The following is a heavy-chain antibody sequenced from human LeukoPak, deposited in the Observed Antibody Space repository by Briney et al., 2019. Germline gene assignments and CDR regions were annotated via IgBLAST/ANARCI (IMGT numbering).Heavy chain of an antibody. V-gene: IGHV1-3*04. J-gene: IGHJ4*02. Sequence: ASVKVSCKASGCTFTTYAMHWVRQAPGQRLEWMGWINTGNGNTKYSQKFQGRVTITRDTSASTAYMELSSLRSEDTAVYYCASTYYYDSSGLRGGSTDYWGQGTLVTVSS. CDR2: INTGNGNT. CDR3: ASTYYYDSSGLRGGSTDY. D-gene: IGHD3-22*01. CDR1: GCTFTTYA.